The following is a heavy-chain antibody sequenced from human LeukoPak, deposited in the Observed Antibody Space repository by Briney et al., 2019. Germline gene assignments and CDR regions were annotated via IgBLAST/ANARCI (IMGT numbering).Heavy chain of an antibody. CDR1: GFTFSSYG. CDR3: AKVRSYQLPIDY. CDR2: IRYDGSSK. J-gene: IGHJ4*02. D-gene: IGHD2-2*01. Sequence: GGSLRLSCAASGFTFSSYGMHWVRQAPGKGLEWVAFIRYDGSSKYYADSVKGRFTISRDNSKNTLYLQMNSLRAEDTAVYYCAKVRSYQLPIDYWGQGTLVTVSS. V-gene: IGHV3-30*02.